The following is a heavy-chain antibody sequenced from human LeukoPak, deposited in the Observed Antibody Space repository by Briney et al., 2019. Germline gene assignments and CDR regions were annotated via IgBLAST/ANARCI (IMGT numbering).Heavy chain of an antibody. D-gene: IGHD1-1*01. CDR1: EFIFSSHT. Sequence: QPGGSLRLSCAASEFIFSSHTMHWVRQAPGKGLEWVALISKDGTNDYYADSVKGRFTISRDNSKNTLYLQMNSLISEDTAVYYCARSTLGTMTRLGDYWGQGTLVTVSS. CDR2: ISKDGTND. V-gene: IGHV3-30-3*01. J-gene: IGHJ4*02. CDR3: ARSTLGTMTRLGDY.